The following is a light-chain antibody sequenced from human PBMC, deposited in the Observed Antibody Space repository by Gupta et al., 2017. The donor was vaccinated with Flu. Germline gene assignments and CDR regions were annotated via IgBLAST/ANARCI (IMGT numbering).Light chain of an antibody. CDR1: QGVAGN. V-gene: IGKV3-15*01. CDR3: HQYNNWPFS. CDR2: GPS. Sequence: ETIMTQSPATLSLSQGGTASLSCRASQGVAGNLAWYQQKPGQAPRLLVYGPSTRATGVPARFSGSGSGTEFTLTISSLQSEDFAVYYCHQYNNWPFSFGGGTKVEIK. J-gene: IGKJ4*01.